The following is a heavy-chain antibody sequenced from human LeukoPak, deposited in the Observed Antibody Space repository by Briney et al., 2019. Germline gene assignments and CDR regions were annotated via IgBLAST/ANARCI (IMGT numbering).Heavy chain of an antibody. CDR1: GFMFTTYG. CDR3: AKDEAVMAYFYYYYMDV. Sequence: GGSLRLSCAASGFMFTTYGMHWVRQAPGKGLEWVALIRYDGSKNWYADSVKGRFTISRDNSKNTLYLQMDSLRTEDAAVYYCAKDEAVMAYFYYYYMDVWGKGTTVTVSS. J-gene: IGHJ6*03. D-gene: IGHD3-16*01. V-gene: IGHV3-30*02. CDR2: IRYDGSKN.